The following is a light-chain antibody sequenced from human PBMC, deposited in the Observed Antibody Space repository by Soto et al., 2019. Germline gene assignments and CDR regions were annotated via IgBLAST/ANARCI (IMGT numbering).Light chain of an antibody. CDR3: QQYGYTPWT. V-gene: IGKV3-20*01. CDR2: CAS. Sequence: TALTQSPVTMSLPPGGRATLACRASGSVNGAYFASYQHRTAHAPRLLIYCASSRATGVPDRFSSSGAGTEFTLTITRLEPAEYSLYYCQQYGYTPWTFGLGTKVDIK. J-gene: IGKJ1*01. CDR1: GSVNGAY.